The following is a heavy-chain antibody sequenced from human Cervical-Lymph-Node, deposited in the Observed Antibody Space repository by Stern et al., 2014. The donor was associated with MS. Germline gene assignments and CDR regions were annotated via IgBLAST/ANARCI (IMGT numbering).Heavy chain of an antibody. CDR2: IKQVGSEE. V-gene: IGHV3-7*01. CDR1: GFTFSTYW. J-gene: IGHJ6*02. D-gene: IGHD2-15*01. CDR3: TRDGGHGSCSLPYYYYGMDV. Sequence: QLVESGGGLVQPGGSLRLSCAASGFTFSTYWMSWVRQAPGTGLERGDNIKQVGSEEYYGDSVKGRFTISRDNAKRSLYLQMNSLRAEDTAVYYCTRDGGHGSCSLPYYYYGMDVWGQGTAVTVSS.